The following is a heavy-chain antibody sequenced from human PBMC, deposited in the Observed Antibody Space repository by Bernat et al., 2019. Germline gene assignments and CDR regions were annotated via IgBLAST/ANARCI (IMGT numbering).Heavy chain of an antibody. D-gene: IGHD3-16*02. CDR2: ISSSSSYT. CDR3: ARAPGEGSYRSYYYYGMDV. V-gene: IGHV3-11*06. J-gene: IGHJ6*02. CDR1: GFTFSDYY. Sequence: QVQLVESGGGLVKPGGSLRLSCAASGFTFSDYYMSWIRQAPGKGLEWVSYISSSSSYTNYADSVKGRFTISRDNAKNSLYLQMNSLRAEDTAVYYCARAPGEGSYRSYYYYGMDVWGQGTTVTVSS.